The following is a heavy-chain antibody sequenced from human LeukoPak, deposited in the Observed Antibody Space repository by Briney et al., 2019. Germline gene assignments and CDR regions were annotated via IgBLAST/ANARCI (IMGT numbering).Heavy chain of an antibody. CDR1: GGTFSSYA. J-gene: IGHJ4*02. CDR3: AREGYCSSTSCYQDY. D-gene: IGHD2-2*01. Sequence: SVKVSCKASGGTFSSYAISWVRQAPGQGLEWMGGIIPIFGTANYAQKFQGRVTITADESTSTAYMEPSSLRSEDTAVYYCAREGYCSSTSCYQDYWGQGTLVTVSS. V-gene: IGHV1-69*01. CDR2: IIPIFGTA.